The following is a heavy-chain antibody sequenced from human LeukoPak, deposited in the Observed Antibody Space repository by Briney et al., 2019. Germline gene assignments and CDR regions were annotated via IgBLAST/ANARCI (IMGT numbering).Heavy chain of an antibody. J-gene: IGHJ5*02. V-gene: IGHV4-59*01. D-gene: IGHD6-19*01. Sequence: PSETLSLTCTVSGGSISSYSWSWIRQPPGKGLEWIGYIYYSGSTNYNPSLKIRVTISVDTSKIQFSLKLSSVTAADTAVYYCARGDTTGYSSGWYEGDWFDPWGQGTLVTVSS. CDR2: IYYSGST. CDR1: GGSISSYS. CDR3: ARGDTTGYSSGWYEGDWFDP.